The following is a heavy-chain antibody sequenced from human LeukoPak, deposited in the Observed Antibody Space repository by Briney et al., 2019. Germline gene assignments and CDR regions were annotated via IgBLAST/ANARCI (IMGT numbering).Heavy chain of an antibody. D-gene: IGHD3-16*01. CDR3: ATFRWGVGFEY. CDR1: GGSFSGYY. J-gene: IGHJ4*02. Sequence: SETLSLTCAVYGGSFSGYYWTFIRQPPGKGPEWIGEINHSGSTNYNPSLKNRVTISVDTSRNEFSLRLNSVTAADTAVYYCATFRWGVGFEYWGQGTLVTVSS. V-gene: IGHV4-34*01. CDR2: INHSGST.